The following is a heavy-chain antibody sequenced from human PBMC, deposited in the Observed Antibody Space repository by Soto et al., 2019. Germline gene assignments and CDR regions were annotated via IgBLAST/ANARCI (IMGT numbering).Heavy chain of an antibody. D-gene: IGHD6-19*01. Sequence: GGSLRLSCAASGFTFSNAWMNWVRQAPGKGLEWVGRIRSKTDGGTTDYAAPVKGRFTISRDDSKNTLYLQMNSLKTEDTAVYYCTVIAVAGLSGLRDYYYYGMDVWGQGTTVTVSS. CDR2: IRSKTDGGTT. CDR1: GFTFSNAW. CDR3: TVIAVAGLSGLRDYYYYGMDV. V-gene: IGHV3-15*07. J-gene: IGHJ6*02.